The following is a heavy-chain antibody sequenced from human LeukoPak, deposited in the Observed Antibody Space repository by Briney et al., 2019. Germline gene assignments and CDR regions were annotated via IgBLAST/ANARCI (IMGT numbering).Heavy chain of an antibody. J-gene: IGHJ4*02. D-gene: IGHD6-25*01. CDR1: GFTFSSYA. CDR3: AKHITAAGTSWYIDY. V-gene: IGHV3-23*01. CDR2: VSHNGVTT. Sequence: GESLRLSCAASGFTFSSYAMSWVRQAPGKGLEWVSVVSHNGVTTYYADSVRGRLSISRDNSKNTVYLQMNSLRADDTAVYYCAKHITAAGTSWYIDYWGQGTLVTVSS.